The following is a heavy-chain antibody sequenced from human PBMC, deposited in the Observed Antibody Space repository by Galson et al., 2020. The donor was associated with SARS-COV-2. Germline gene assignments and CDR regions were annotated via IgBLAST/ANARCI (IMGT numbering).Heavy chain of an antibody. CDR1: GGSISSSSYY. CDR3: ARHRARYCSGGSCYPYYYYGMDV. CDR2: IYYSGST. V-gene: IGHV4-39*01. J-gene: IGHJ6*02. Sequence: SETLSLTCTVSGGSISSSSYYWGWIRQPPGKGLEWIGSIYYSGSTYYNPSLKSRVTISVDTSKNQFSLKLSSVTAADTAVYYCARHRARYCSGGSCYPYYYYGMDVWGQGTTVTVSS. D-gene: IGHD2-15*01.